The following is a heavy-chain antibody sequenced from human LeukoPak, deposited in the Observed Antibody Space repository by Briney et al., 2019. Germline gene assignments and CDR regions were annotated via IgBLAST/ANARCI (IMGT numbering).Heavy chain of an antibody. CDR2: ISGSGGST. CDR3: AKGCLRLGELSLPPGVIDY. V-gene: IGHV3-23*01. D-gene: IGHD3-16*02. Sequence: GGSLRLSCAASGFTFSSYAMSWVRQAPGKGLEWVSAISGSGGSTYYADSVKGRFTISRDNSKNTLYLQMNSLRAEDTAVYYCAKGCLRLGELSLPPGVIDYWGQGTLVTVSS. CDR1: GFTFSSYA. J-gene: IGHJ4*02.